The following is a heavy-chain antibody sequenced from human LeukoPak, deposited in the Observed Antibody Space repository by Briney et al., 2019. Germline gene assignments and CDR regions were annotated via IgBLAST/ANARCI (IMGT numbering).Heavy chain of an antibody. CDR1: GYTFTSYY. V-gene: IGHV1-46*01. CDR3: ARDSSMVRGVISAFDI. CDR2: INTSGGST. D-gene: IGHD3-10*01. Sequence: GASVKVSWKASGYTFTSYYMHWVRQAPGQGLEWMGIINTSGGSTSYAQKFQGRVTMTRDTSTSTVYMELSSLRSEDTAVYYCARDSSMVRGVISAFDIWGQGTMVTVSS. J-gene: IGHJ3*02.